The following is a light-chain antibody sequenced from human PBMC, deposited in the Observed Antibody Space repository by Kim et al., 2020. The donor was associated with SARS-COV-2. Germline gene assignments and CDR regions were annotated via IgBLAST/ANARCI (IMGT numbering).Light chain of an antibody. CDR2: GAS. Sequence: VSPGQRAALSCRASQSVTSNLAWYQQRPGQAPRLLIYGASIRATGIPDRFSGSGSGTEFTLTISSLQPEDFALYYCQQYNRWPPYIFGQGTKLEI. CDR1: QSVTSN. CDR3: QQYNRWPPYI. V-gene: IGKV3-15*01. J-gene: IGKJ2*01.